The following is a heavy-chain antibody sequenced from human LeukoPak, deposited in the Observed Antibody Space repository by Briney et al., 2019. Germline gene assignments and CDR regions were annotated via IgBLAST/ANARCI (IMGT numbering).Heavy chain of an antibody. CDR2: MNPNSGNT. J-gene: IGHJ6*03. Sequence: ASVKVSCKASGYTFTSYDINWVRQATGKGLEWMGWMNPNSGNTGYAQKFQGRVTITRNTSISTAYMELSSLRSEDTAVYYCARSDYGDYQFGSYYXDVXGKGXXVTV. V-gene: IGHV1-8*03. CDR1: GYTFTSYD. CDR3: ARSDYGDYQFGSYYXDV. D-gene: IGHD4-17*01.